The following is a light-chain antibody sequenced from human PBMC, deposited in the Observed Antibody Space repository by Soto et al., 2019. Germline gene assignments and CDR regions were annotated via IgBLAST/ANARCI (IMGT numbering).Light chain of an antibody. Sequence: QSALTQPASASGSPGQSITISCNGTSNDVGGYNLVSWYQQHTDKAPKLMIYGVSQRPSGVSNRFSGSKSGNTASLTISGLQAEDEADYYCCSYAGGTTLVFGGGTKLTVL. V-gene: IGLV2-23*02. CDR1: SNDVGGYNL. J-gene: IGLJ2*01. CDR2: GVS. CDR3: CSYAGGTTLV.